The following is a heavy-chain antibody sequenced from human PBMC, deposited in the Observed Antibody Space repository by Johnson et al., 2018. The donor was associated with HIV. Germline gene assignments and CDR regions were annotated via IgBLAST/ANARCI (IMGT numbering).Heavy chain of an antibody. Sequence: QVQLVESGGGVVQPGKSLRLSCVASAFAFSSYAMHWVRQTPDKGLEWVSVIYSGGSTYYADSVKGRFTISRDKSKNTLNLQMNSLRAEDTAVYYCAGARGAPWDAFDIWGQGTMVTVSS. J-gene: IGHJ3*02. CDR1: AFAFSSYA. D-gene: IGHD1-26*01. CDR3: AGARGAPWDAFDI. V-gene: IGHV3-NL1*01. CDR2: IYSGGST.